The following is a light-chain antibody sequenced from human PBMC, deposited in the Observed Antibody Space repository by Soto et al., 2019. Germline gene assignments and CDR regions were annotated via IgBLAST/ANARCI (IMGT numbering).Light chain of an antibody. CDR3: QNYGTWPRR. J-gene: IGKJ1*01. CDR1: QSVGGS. V-gene: IGKV3-15*01. Sequence: EIVMTQSPATLSVSPGERATLSCRASQSVGGSLAWYQQTSGQSPGLLFYVLSLRAIGFPASFSGGVFGTEFTFPFSSLQSEAFAVFYCQNYGTWPRRFGKGTKV. CDR2: VLS.